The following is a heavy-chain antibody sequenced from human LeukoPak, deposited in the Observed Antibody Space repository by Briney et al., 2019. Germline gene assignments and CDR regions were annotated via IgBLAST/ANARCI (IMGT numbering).Heavy chain of an antibody. CDR1: GFTFSKYW. Sequence: PGGSLRLSCAASGFTFSKYWMVSGRQAPGRGLESVSRINTDGTVTTYADSVKGRFTVSRDNADNTMFLQMNSVRDEDTAVYYCATKQWLAPPPDSWGQGTPVTVSS. J-gene: IGHJ4*02. CDR2: INTDGTVT. D-gene: IGHD6-19*01. V-gene: IGHV3-74*01. CDR3: ATKQWLAPPPDS.